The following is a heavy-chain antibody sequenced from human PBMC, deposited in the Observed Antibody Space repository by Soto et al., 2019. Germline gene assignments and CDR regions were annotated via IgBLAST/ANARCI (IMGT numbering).Heavy chain of an antibody. CDR2: IYYSGST. D-gene: IGHD5-12*01. CDR1: GGSISSYY. CDR3: ARLGTNSGDDYWVLDY. V-gene: IGHV4-59*08. J-gene: IGHJ4*02. Sequence: SETLSLTCTVSGGSISSYYWSWIRQPPGKGLEWIGYIYYSGSTNYNPSLKSRVTISVDTSKNQFSLKLSSVTAADTAVYYCARLGTNSGDDYWVLDYWGQGTPVTVSS.